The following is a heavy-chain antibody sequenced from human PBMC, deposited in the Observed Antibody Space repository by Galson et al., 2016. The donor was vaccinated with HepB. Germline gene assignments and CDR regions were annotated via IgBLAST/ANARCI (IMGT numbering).Heavy chain of an antibody. V-gene: IGHV3-9*01. Sequence: SLRLSCAASGFPFDEYAMHWVRQAPGKGLEWVSSISWNSGRIAYADSVEGRFTISRDNAKNSLFLQMNSVRAEDTGFYYCAKDIVRFLEWSHSTFDYWGQGTLVTVSP. D-gene: IGHD3-3*01. CDR2: ISWNSGRI. CDR3: AKDIVRFLEWSHSTFDY. CDR1: GFPFDEYA. J-gene: IGHJ4*02.